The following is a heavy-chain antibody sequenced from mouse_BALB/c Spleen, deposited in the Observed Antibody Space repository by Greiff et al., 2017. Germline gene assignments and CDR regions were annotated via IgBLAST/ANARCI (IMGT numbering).Heavy chain of an antibody. CDR1: GFSLTSYG. V-gene: IGHV2-2*02. CDR2: IWSGGST. Sequence: VQLVESGPGLVQPSQSLSITCTVSGFSLTSYGVHWVRQSPGKGLEWLGVIWSGGSTDYNAAFISRLSISKDNSKSQVFFKMNSLQANDTAIYYCARYYGNSYWYFDVGGAGTTVTVSS. CDR3: ARYYGNSYWYFDV. J-gene: IGHJ1*01. D-gene: IGHD2-1*01.